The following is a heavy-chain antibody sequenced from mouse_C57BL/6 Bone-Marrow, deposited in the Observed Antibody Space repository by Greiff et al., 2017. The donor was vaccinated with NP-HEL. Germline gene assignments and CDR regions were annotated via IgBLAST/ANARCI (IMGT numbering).Heavy chain of an antibody. CDR2: IDPENGDT. D-gene: IGHD1-1*01. CDR3: TTYDGSSPAWFAY. V-gene: IGHV14-4*01. J-gene: IGHJ3*01. CDR1: GFNITDDY. Sequence: VQLKESGAELVRPGASVKLSCTASGFNITDDYMHWVKQRAEQGLEWIGWIDPENGDTEYASKFQGKATITADTSSNTAYLQLSSLTSEDTAVYYCTTYDGSSPAWFAYWGQGTLVTVSA.